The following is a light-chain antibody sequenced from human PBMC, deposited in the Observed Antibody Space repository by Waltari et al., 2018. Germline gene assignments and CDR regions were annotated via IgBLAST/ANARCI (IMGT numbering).Light chain of an antibody. CDR3: QQANSFPLS. CDR2: AAS. V-gene: IGKV1-12*01. Sequence: DIQMTQSPSSVSASVGDRVTISCRATQSISTWLAWFQQKPGKAPKLLIYAASSLQSGVPSRFSGSGSGTEFTLTISSLQTEDFATYYCQQANSFPLSFGQGTRVEI. J-gene: IGKJ5*01. CDR1: QSISTW.